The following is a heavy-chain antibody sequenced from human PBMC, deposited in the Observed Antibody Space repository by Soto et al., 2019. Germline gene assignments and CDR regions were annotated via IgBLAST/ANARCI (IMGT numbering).Heavy chain of an antibody. CDR1: GGSISSSSYY. D-gene: IGHD4-17*01. V-gene: IGHV4-39*01. CDR2: IYYSGST. J-gene: IGHJ6*03. CDR3: ARRLYDYGDRIRTFGYYYYYMDV. Sequence: SETLSLTCTVSGGSISSSSYYWGWIRQPPGKGLEWIGSIYYSGSTYYNPSLKSRVTISVDTSKNQFSLKLSSVTAADTAVYYCARRLYDYGDRIRTFGYYYYYMDVWGKGTTVTVSS.